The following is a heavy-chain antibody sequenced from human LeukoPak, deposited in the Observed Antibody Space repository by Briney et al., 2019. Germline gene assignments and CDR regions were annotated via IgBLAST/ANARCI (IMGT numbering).Heavy chain of an antibody. J-gene: IGHJ6*02. CDR1: GGSISSGSYY. CDR2: IYTSGST. Sequence: SQTLSLTCTVSGGSISSGSYYWSWIRQPAGKGLEWIGRIYTSGSTNYNPSLKSRVTVSVDTSKNQFSLKLSSVTAAHTAVYYCARDRCSSTSCYAYYYYGMDVWGQGTTVTVSS. V-gene: IGHV4-61*02. D-gene: IGHD2-2*01. CDR3: ARDRCSSTSCYAYYYYGMDV.